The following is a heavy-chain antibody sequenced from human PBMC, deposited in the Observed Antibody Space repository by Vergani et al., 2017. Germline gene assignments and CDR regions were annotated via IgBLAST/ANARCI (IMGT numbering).Heavy chain of an antibody. CDR2: MNPNSGNT. Sequence: QVQLVPSGAEVKKPGASVKVSCKASGYTFTSYDINWVRQATGQGLEWMGWMNPNSGNTGYAQKFQGRVTMTRNTSISTAYMELSSLRSEDTAVYYCARGGGAISGVLYYYYYMDVWGKGTTVTVSS. V-gene: IGHV1-8*01. CDR1: GYTFTSYD. CDR3: ARGGGAISGVLYYYYYMDV. J-gene: IGHJ6*03. D-gene: IGHD7-27*01.